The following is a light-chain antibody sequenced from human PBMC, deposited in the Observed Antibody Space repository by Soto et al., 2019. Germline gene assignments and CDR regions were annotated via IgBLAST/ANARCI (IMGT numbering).Light chain of an antibody. CDR3: QQSYSTPYT. V-gene: IGKV1-39*01. J-gene: IGKJ2*01. CDR2: TAS. CDR1: QRITTY. Sequence: GDRVTLTCRASQRITTYLNWYQQKPGKAPKLLISTASTLQRGVPSRFSGSGSGTDFTLTITTLQPEDFATYFCQQSYSTPYTFGQGTKLEIK.